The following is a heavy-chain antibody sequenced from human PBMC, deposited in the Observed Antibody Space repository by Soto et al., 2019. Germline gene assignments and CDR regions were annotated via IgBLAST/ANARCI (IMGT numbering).Heavy chain of an antibody. CDR3: ARDTQGSSSWYLTFYYYYGMYV. V-gene: IGHV3-33*01. D-gene: IGHD6-13*01. CDR2: RWYDGSNK. J-gene: IGHJ6*02. Sequence: QVQLVESGGGVVQPGRSLRLSCAASGFTFSSYGMHWVRQAPGKGLEWVAVRWYDGSNKYYADSVKGRFTISRDNSKNTLYLQMNSLRAEDTAVYYCARDTQGSSSWYLTFYYYYGMYVWGQGTTVTVSS. CDR1: GFTFSSYG.